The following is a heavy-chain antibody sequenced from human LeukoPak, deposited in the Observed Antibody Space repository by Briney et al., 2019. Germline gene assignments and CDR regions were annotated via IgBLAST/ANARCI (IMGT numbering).Heavy chain of an antibody. D-gene: IGHD6-13*01. J-gene: IGHJ1*01. CDR2: INPNSGGT. CDR1: GYTFSGYY. V-gene: IGHV1-2*02. CDR3: ARGYPLSTTAAGTYFQH. Sequence: ASVRVSCKASGYTFSGYYMHWVRQAPGQGLEWMGWINPNSGGTNYAQKFQGRVTMTRDTSISTAYMELSRLRSDDTAVYYCARGYPLSTTAAGTYFQHWGQGTLVTVSS.